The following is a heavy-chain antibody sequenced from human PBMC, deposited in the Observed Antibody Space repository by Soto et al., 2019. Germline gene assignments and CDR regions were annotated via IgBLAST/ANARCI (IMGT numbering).Heavy chain of an antibody. CDR3: ARTTMTFYYFDF. Sequence: QVQLVQSGAEVKKPGASVKVSCKASGYTFTSYYMHWVRQAPGQGLEWMGVIEPSGGSRSYTQKFQGRVTMTRDTSTSTVYMELSSLRSEDTAVYYCARTTMTFYYFDFWGQGTLFTVSS. J-gene: IGHJ4*02. V-gene: IGHV1-46*01. CDR2: IEPSGGSR. D-gene: IGHD4-17*01. CDR1: GYTFTSYY.